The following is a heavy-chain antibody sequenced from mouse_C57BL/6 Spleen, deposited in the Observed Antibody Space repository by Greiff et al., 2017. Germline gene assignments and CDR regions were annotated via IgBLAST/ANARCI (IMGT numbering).Heavy chain of an antibody. CDR1: GYTFTTYP. J-gene: IGHJ4*01. CDR3: ARGNYDYDYYAMDY. Sequence: QVPLQQSGAELVKPGASVKMSCKASGYTFTTYPIEWMKQNHGKSLEWIGNFHPYNDDTKYNEKFKGKATLTVEQSSSTVYLELSRLTSDDSAVYYCARGNYDYDYYAMDYWGQGTSVTVSS. D-gene: IGHD2-4*01. CDR2: FHPYNDDT. V-gene: IGHV1-47*01.